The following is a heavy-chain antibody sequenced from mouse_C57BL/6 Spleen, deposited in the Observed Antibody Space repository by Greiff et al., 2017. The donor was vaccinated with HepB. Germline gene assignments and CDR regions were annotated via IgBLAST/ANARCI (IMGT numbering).Heavy chain of an antibody. J-gene: IGHJ2*01. CDR1: GFSFNTYA. CDR3: VRGGFYYGNFFDY. CDR2: IRSKSNNYAT. V-gene: IGHV10-1*01. D-gene: IGHD2-1*01. Sequence: DVKLVESGGGLVQPKGSLKLSCAASGFSFNTYAMNWVRQAPGKGLEWVARIRSKSNNYATYYADSVKDRFTISRDDSESMLYLQMNNLKTEDTAMYYCVRGGFYYGNFFDYWGQGTTLTVSS.